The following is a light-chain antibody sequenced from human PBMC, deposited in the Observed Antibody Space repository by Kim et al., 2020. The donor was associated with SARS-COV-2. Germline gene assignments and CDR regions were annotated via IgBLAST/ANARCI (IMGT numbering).Light chain of an antibody. CDR1: QGISIY. J-gene: IGKJ1*01. CDR2: AAS. V-gene: IGKV1-8*01. CDR3: QQYYSYPRT. Sequence: ASTGDRVTITCRASQGISIYFAWYQQKPGKAPKLLIYAASTLQSGVPSRFSGSGSGTDFTLTISCLQSEDFATYYCQQYYSYPRTFGQGTKVDIK.